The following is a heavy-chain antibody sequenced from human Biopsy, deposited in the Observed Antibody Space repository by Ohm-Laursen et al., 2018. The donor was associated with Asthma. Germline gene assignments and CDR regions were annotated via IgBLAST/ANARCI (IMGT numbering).Heavy chain of an antibody. D-gene: IGHD6-19*01. CDR2: NMTVFGTT. J-gene: IGHJ6*02. V-gene: IGHV1-69*01. Sequence: STVTASCKAPGGTFSNLAIRWVRQAPGQGLEWLGGNMTVFGTTNYAQKFQGRVTNTADESTSTAYMEVTSLRSEDTAIYYCARCQVGYSSGWSLLLKKIYYSGMDVWGQGTAVTVSS. CDR3: ARCQVGYSSGWSLLLKKIYYSGMDV. CDR1: GGTFSNLA.